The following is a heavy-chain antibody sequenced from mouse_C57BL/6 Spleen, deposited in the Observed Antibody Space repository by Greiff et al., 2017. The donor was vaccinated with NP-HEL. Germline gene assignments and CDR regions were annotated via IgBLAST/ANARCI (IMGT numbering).Heavy chain of an antibody. J-gene: IGHJ2*01. CDR2: IYPRSGNT. CDR3: ASGELGLFDY. D-gene: IGHD4-1*01. V-gene: IGHV1-81*01. Sequence: LVESGAELARPGASVKLSCKASGYTFTSYGISWVKQRTGQGLEWIGEIYPRSGNTYYNEKFKGKATLTADKSSSTAYMELRSLTSEDSAVYFCASGELGLFDYWGQGTTLTVSS. CDR1: GYTFTSYG.